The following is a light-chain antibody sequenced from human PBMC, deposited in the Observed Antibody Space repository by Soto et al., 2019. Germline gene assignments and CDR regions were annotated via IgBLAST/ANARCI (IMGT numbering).Light chain of an antibody. V-gene: IGKV3-15*01. CDR3: QHYNDWPYT. J-gene: IGKJ2*01. CDR1: QTIDNT. CDR2: DAS. Sequence: EIVVTHSPATLSLSPGERATLSCRASQTIDNTLAWYQRKPGQAPRLLIYDASTRATGVPARFSGSGSGTDFTLTISSLQSEDFAVYYCQHYNDWPYTLGQGTKVDIK.